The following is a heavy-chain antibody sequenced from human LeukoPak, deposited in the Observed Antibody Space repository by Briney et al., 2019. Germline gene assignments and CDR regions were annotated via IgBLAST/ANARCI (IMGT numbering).Heavy chain of an antibody. CDR2: IYSGGNT. Sequence: GGSLRLSCAASGLTVSSNCMSWVRQAPGKGLEWVSFIYSGGNTYYADSVKGRFTISRDNSKNTVHLQMNSLRAEDTAMYYCARRAGDYSHPYDYXXQGTLVTVXS. D-gene: IGHD4-23*01. V-gene: IGHV3-53*01. CDR1: GLTVSSNC. J-gene: IGHJ4*02. CDR3: ARRAGDYSHPYDY.